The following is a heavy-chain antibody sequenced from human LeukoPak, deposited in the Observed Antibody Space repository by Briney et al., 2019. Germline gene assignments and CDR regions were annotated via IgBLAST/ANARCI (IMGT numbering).Heavy chain of an antibody. CDR1: GYTFTGYY. D-gene: IGHD1-7*01. CDR3: ARDGGYNWNYEGWFDP. Sequence: ASVKVSCKASGYTFTGYYMHWVRQAPGQGLEWMGWTNPNSGGTNYAQKFQGRVTMTRDTSISTAYMELSRLRSDDTAVYYCARDGGYNWNYEGWFDPWGQGTLVTVSS. J-gene: IGHJ5*02. CDR2: TNPNSGGT. V-gene: IGHV1-2*02.